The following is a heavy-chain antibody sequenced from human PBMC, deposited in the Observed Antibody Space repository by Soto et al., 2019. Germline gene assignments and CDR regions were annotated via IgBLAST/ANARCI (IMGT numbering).Heavy chain of an antibody. J-gene: IGHJ6*02. V-gene: IGHV1-46*01. CDR3: ARDLVVVAAAIYYYGMDV. D-gene: IGHD2-2*01. CDR2: INPSGGST. Sequence: ASVKVSYKASGYTFTSYYMHWVRQAPGQGLEWMGIINPSGGSTSYAQKFQGRVTMTRDTSTSTVYMELSSLRSEDTAVYYCARDLVVVAAAIYYYGMDVWGQGTTVTVSS. CDR1: GYTFTSYY.